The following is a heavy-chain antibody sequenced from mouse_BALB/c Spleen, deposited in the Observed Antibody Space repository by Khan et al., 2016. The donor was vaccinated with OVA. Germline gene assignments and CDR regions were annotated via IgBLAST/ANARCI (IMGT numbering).Heavy chain of an antibody. D-gene: IGHD2-14*01. CDR1: GFSLSRYN. V-gene: IGHV2-6-4*01. Sequence: QVQLKQSGPGLVAPSQSLSITCTVSGFSLSRYNIHWVRQPPGKGLEWLGMIWGGGGTDYNSTLTSRLSISKDNSKSQVFLKMNRLQTDDTAMYDCARAYYRYDGYYAMDYWGQGTSVTVSS. CDR2: IWGGGGT. CDR3: ARAYYRYDGYYAMDY. J-gene: IGHJ4*01.